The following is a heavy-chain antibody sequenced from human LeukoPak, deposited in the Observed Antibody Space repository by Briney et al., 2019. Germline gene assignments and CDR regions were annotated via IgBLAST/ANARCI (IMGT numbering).Heavy chain of an antibody. CDR3: ARSLELITIILSPDY. CDR2: IQQDGSEK. D-gene: IGHD3-22*01. CDR1: GFTFSSYW. V-gene: IGHV3-7*01. J-gene: IGHJ4*02. Sequence: PGGSLRLSCAASGFTFSSYWMSWVRQAPGKGLEWVANIQQDGSEKYYVDSVKGRFTISRDNAKNSLYLQMNSLRAEDTAVYYCARSLELITIILSPDYWGQGTLVTVSS.